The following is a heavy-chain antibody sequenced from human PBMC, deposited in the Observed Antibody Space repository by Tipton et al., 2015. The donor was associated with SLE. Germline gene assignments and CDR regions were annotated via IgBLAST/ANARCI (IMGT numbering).Heavy chain of an antibody. CDR1: GGSMSSGDYS. V-gene: IGHV4-30-2*01. CDR3: ARSHHDILEVDY. J-gene: IGHJ4*02. Sequence: TLSLTCTVSGGSMSSGDYSWSWIRQPPGKGLEWIGNIYHSGSTFYNPSLKSRVTISVDRSKNQFSLKLSSVTAADTAVYYCARSHHDILEVDYWGQGTLVTVSS. D-gene: IGHD3-9*01. CDR2: IYHSGST.